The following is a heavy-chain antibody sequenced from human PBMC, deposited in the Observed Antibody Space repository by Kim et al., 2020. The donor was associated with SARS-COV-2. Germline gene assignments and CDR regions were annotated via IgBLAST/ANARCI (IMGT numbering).Heavy chain of an antibody. CDR1: GYTFTDYG. D-gene: IGHD6-6*01. V-gene: IGHV1-18*01. CDR2: ISAYNGNT. Sequence: ASVKVSCKASGYTFTDYGISWVRQAPGQGLEWMGWISAYNGNTNYAQKVQGRVTMTTDTSTSTAYMKLRSLRSDDAAMYFCARDVWSSSSTGPSFDYWGQGTLVTVSS. CDR3: ARDVWSSSSTGPSFDY. J-gene: IGHJ4*02.